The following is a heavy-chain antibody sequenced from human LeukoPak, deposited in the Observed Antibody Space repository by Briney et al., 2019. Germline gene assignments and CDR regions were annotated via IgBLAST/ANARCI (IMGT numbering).Heavy chain of an antibody. CDR1: GFTFSSYR. V-gene: IGHV4-59*01. CDR3: ARGGDTSSWYAWFDP. Sequence: GSLRLSCAASGFTFSSYRMHWIRQPPGKGLEWIGYIYHSGSTKYNPSLKSRVTISIDTSKHQFSLKLSSVTAADTAMYYCARGGDTSSWYAWFDPWGQGTLVTVSS. J-gene: IGHJ5*02. D-gene: IGHD6-13*01. CDR2: IYHSGST.